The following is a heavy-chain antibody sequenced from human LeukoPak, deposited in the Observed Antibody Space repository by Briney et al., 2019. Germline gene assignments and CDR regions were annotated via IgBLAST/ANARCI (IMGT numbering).Heavy chain of an antibody. V-gene: IGHV3-23*01. CDR2: ISGSGGST. CDR3: ARVQSYYDSSGYTRTMDV. J-gene: IGHJ6*03. D-gene: IGHD3-22*01. Sequence: PGGSLRLSCAASGFTFSSYAMSWVRQAPGKGLEWVSAISGSGGSTYYADSVKGRFTISRDNSKNTLYLQMNSLRAEDTAVYYCARVQSYYDSSGYTRTMDVWGKGTTVTVSS. CDR1: GFTFSSYA.